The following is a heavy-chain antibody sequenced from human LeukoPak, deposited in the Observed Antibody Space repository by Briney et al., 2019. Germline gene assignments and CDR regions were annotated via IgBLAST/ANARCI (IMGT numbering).Heavy chain of an antibody. Sequence: AGSLRLSCAASGFTFSSYDMHWVRHATGKGLEGVSAIGTAGDTYYPGSVKGRFTISRENAKNSLYLQMNSLRAGDTAVYYCARGVIVAGLGFDIWGQGTMVTVSS. J-gene: IGHJ3*02. CDR1: GFTFSSYD. D-gene: IGHD3-22*01. CDR3: ARGVIVAGLGFDI. CDR2: IGTAGDT. V-gene: IGHV3-13*04.